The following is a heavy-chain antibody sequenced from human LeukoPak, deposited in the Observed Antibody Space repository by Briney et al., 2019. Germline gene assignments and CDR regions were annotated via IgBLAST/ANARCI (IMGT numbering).Heavy chain of an antibody. D-gene: IGHD1-26*01. V-gene: IGHV3-48*03. CDR3: ARDSLGATTVDY. CDR2: ISSSGSTI. J-gene: IGHJ4*02. Sequence: GGSLRLSCAASGFTFSSYELNWVRQAPGKGLEWVSYISSSGSTIYYADSVKGRFTISRDNAKNTLYLQMNSLRAEDTAVYYCARDSLGATTVDYWGQGTLVTVSS. CDR1: GFTFSSYE.